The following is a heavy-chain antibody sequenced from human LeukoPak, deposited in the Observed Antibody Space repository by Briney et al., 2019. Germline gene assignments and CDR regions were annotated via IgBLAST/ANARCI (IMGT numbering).Heavy chain of an antibody. CDR3: ARESNGWYDY. CDR2: INPNSGVP. J-gene: IGHJ4*02. D-gene: IGHD6-19*01. Sequence: ASVKVSCKASGHTFTDYYMHWVRQAPGQGLEWLGWINPNSGVPNYAQQFQGRVTMTRDTSISTAFMDLSSLRSDDTAVYYCARESNGWYDYWGQGALVTVSS. V-gene: IGHV1-2*02. CDR1: GHTFTDYY.